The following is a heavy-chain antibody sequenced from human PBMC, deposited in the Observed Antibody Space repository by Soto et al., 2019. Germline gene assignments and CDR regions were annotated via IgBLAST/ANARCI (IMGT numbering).Heavy chain of an antibody. V-gene: IGHV1-18*01. CDR2: IGPNNDNT. Sequence: ASVKVSCKASGYTFPNYGITWVRQAPGQGLEWMGWIGPNNDNTNYAQKLQGRVTMTKDTSTGTAYMELRSLRSDDTAVYYCAREGVWGSFRSYSYYGMDVWGQGTTVTVSS. J-gene: IGHJ6*02. CDR1: GYTFPNYG. CDR3: AREGVWGSFRSYSYYGMDV. D-gene: IGHD3-16*02.